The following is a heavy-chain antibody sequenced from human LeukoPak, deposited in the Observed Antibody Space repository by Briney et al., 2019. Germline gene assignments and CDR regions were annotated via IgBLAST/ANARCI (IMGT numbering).Heavy chain of an antibody. V-gene: IGHV3-53*01. CDR2: IYPGGYT. J-gene: IGHJ4*02. CDR1: GFTVSTNY. Sequence: GGSLRLSCAASGFTVSTNYKSWVRQAPGKGLEWVSVIYPGGYTYYADSVKGRFTISRDSSNNTLYLQINSLRAEDTAMYYCAKGAAHTCFEHWGQGILVAVSS. D-gene: IGHD6-6*01. CDR3: AKGAAHTCFEH.